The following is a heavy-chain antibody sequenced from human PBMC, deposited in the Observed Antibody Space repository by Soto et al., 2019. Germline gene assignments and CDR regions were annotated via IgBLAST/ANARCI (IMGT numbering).Heavy chain of an antibody. CDR3: TRGSSGWFPRPLDY. D-gene: IGHD6-19*01. Sequence: QVQLRESGPGLVKPSETLSLTCTVSGGSITSFYWSWVRQPPGKGLEWIGYSYYNGNTNYNPSLTSRVPISVATSKNQFSLNLSSVTAADTAVYYCTRGSSGWFPRPLDYWGQGTLVTVSS. J-gene: IGHJ4*02. V-gene: IGHV4-59*01. CDR2: SYYNGNT. CDR1: GGSITSFY.